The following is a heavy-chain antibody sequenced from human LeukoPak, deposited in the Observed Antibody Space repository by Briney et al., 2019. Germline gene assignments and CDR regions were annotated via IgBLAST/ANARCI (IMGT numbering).Heavy chain of an antibody. D-gene: IGHD3-3*01. CDR2: ISGSGGST. V-gene: IGHV3-23*01. CDR3: ATARGYYDCFQYYFDY. J-gene: IGHJ4*02. Sequence: GGSLRLFCGACGFTFCTYAVSWVRQAPGRGVEWVSNISGSGGSTSYTPSVKGRFTISRDNSKNPLSLQMNSLRAEDTAVYFCATARGYYDCFQYYFDYWGQGTLVTVSS. CDR1: GFTFCTYA.